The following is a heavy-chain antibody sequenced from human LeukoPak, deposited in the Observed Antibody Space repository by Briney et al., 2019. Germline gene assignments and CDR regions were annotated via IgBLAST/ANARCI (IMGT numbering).Heavy chain of an antibody. Sequence: PSETLSLTCTVSGGSISSYYWSWIRQPAGKGLEWIGRIYTSGSTNYNPSLKSRVTMSVDTSKNQFSLKLSSVTAADTAVYYCAREDQYSSSWYIGYAFDIWGQGTMVTVSS. CDR1: GGSISSYY. CDR2: IYTSGST. D-gene: IGHD6-13*01. V-gene: IGHV4-4*07. CDR3: AREDQYSSSWYIGYAFDI. J-gene: IGHJ3*02.